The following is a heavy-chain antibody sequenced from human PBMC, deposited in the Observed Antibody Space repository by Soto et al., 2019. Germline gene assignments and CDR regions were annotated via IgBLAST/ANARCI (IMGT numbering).Heavy chain of an antibody. J-gene: IGHJ3*02. CDR2: ISGSGDYT. CDR3: ANHGGFDI. CDR1: GFTFSTSG. Sequence: EVQLLESGGGLVQPGGSLRLSCAASGFTFSTSGMSWVRQAPGKGLEWVSSISGSGDYTNYADSVKGRFTISRDNSKNTLYLQINSLAAEDTAVYYFANHGGFDICGEGTMVAVCS. D-gene: IGHD4-17*01. V-gene: IGHV3-23*01.